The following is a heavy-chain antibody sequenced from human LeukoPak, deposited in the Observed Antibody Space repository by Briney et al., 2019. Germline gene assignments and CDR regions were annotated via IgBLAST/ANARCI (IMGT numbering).Heavy chain of an antibody. V-gene: IGHV4-59*01. CDR2: IYYSGST. D-gene: IGHD6-19*01. J-gene: IGHJ1*01. Sequence: SETLSLTSTGSGVTISSYYWNWIRQPPGQGLKWIGYIYYSGSTNYNPSLKSRVTISVDTSKNQFSLKLSSVTAADTAVYYCARGGWYPESFQHWGQGALVTVSS. CDR1: GVTISSYY. CDR3: ARGGWYPESFQH.